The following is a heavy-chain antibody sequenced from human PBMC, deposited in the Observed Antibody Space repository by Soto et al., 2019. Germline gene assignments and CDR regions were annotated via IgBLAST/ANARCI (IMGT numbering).Heavy chain of an antibody. D-gene: IGHD3-3*01. J-gene: IGHJ5*02. V-gene: IGHV4-39*01. CDR2: IYHSGTT. Sequence: PSETLSLTCTVSGGSISSTSYYWGWIRQPPGKGLEWIGNIYHSGTTYYNPSLTSRVTISVDTSKNQFSLKLTSVTAADTAVYYCARKISGRDFWSGYPYNWFDPWGQGTLVTVSS. CDR3: ARKISGRDFWSGYPYNWFDP. CDR1: GGSISSTSYY.